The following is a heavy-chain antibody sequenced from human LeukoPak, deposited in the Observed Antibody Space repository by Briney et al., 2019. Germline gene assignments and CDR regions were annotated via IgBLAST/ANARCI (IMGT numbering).Heavy chain of an antibody. CDR1: GFTFSSYE. J-gene: IGHJ4*02. CDR2: ISSSGSTI. CDR3: ARERYCSSTSCSAGIDY. Sequence: GGSLRLSCAASGFTFSSYEMNWVRQAPGKGLEWVSYISSSGSTIYYADSVKGRFTISRDNAKNSLYLQMNSLRAEDTAVYYCARERYCSSTSCSAGIDYWGQGTLVTVSS. D-gene: IGHD2-2*01. V-gene: IGHV3-48*03.